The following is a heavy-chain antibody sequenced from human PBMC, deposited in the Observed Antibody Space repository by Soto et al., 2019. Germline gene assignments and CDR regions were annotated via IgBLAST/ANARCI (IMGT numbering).Heavy chain of an antibody. CDR1: GVSITPYY. D-gene: IGHD1-20*01. Sequence: PSETLSLTCTVSGVSITPYYWTWIRHPPGKGLEWIGYVYHTGNAYYNPSLKSRVTISLDMSKNQVSLRLKSVTAADTAVYYCAREQYNWKLWGQGTLVTVSS. V-gene: IGHV4-59*01. J-gene: IGHJ4*02. CDR3: AREQYNWKL. CDR2: VYHTGNA.